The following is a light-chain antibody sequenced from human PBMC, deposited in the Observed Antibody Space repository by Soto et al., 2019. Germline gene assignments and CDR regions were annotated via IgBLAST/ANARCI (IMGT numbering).Light chain of an antibody. CDR3: QQSYSSLQT. CDR2: AAS. Sequence: DIQMTQSPSSLSASVGDRVTITCRASQSISKYLHWYQQKPGKAPKLLIYAASSLQSGVPSRFSGSGSGTDFTLTISSLQPEDFATYYCQQSYSSLQTFGQGTKVDIK. V-gene: IGKV1-39*01. CDR1: QSISKY. J-gene: IGKJ1*01.